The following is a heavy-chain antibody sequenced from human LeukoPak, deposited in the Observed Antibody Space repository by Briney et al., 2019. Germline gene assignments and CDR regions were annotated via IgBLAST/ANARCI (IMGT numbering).Heavy chain of an antibody. Sequence: PGGSLRLSCAASGFTFSSYGMHWVRQPPGEGLVWVSRINTDGRSTSYADSVKGRFTISRDNAKNTLYLQMSSLRADDTAVYYCARGGLEPVDFWGQGTLVTVSS. D-gene: IGHD1-1*01. V-gene: IGHV3-74*01. J-gene: IGHJ4*02. CDR3: ARGGLEPVDF. CDR1: GFTFSSYG. CDR2: INTDGRST.